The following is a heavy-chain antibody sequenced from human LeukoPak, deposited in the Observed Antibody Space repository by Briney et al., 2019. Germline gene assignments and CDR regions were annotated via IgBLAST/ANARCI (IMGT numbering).Heavy chain of an antibody. CDR2: ISSSGKTI. CDR3: ASGLAYYHASFYY. J-gene: IGHJ4*02. D-gene: IGHD3-10*01. Sequence: GGSLRLSCEASGFTFSSYEMNWVRQAPGKGLEWVSYISSSGKTIYYADSTKGRFTVSRDNAKNSLYLQMNSLRAEDTAVYYCASGLAYYHASFYYWGQGTLVTVSS. CDR1: GFTFSSYE. V-gene: IGHV3-48*03.